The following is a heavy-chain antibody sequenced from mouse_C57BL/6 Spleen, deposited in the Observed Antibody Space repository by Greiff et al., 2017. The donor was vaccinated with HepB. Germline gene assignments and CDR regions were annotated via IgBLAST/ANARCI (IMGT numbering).Heavy chain of an antibody. CDR2: IHPNSGST. V-gene: IGHV1-64*01. Sequence: VQLQQPGAELVKPGASVKLSCKASGYTFTSYWMHWVKQRPGQGLEWIGMIHPNSGSTNYNEKFKSKATLAVDKSSSTAYMQLSSLTSEDSAVYYCAYYYGSSLAYWGQGTLVTVSA. D-gene: IGHD1-1*01. J-gene: IGHJ3*01. CDR1: GYTFTSYW. CDR3: AYYYGSSLAY.